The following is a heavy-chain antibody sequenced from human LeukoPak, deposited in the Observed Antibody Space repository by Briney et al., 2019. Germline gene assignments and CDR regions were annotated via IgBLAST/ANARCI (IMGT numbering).Heavy chain of an antibody. D-gene: IGHD3-22*01. V-gene: IGHV4-59*11. Sequence: SETLSLTCTVSGGSISGHYWSWIRQPPGKGLEWIGYMYYSGSTNYNLSPKSRGTISVDTSKNQFSLKLNSVTAADTAVYYCARGGVYYYDSSGYGLDYWGQGTLVTVSS. CDR1: GGSISGHY. CDR2: MYYSGST. CDR3: ARGGVYYYDSSGYGLDY. J-gene: IGHJ4*02.